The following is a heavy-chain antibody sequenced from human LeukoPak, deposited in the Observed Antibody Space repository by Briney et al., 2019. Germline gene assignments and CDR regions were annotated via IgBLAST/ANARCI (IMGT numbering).Heavy chain of an antibody. Sequence: GGSLRLSCTTSGFAFEDFAMSWVRQPAWKGLEWVGFIRRRAYGGAAEYAASVKGRFIISRDDSKGIAYLQMNSLKTEDTAVYYCSRNGLVDFDYWGQGSRVIVSP. CDR1: GFAFEDFA. V-gene: IGHV3-49*04. CDR3: SRNGLVDFDY. J-gene: IGHJ4*02. CDR2: IRRRAYGGAA.